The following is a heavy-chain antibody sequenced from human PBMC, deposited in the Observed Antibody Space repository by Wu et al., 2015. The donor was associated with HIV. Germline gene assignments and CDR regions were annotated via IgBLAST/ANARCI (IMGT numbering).Heavy chain of an antibody. CDR2: LIPMYGTA. D-gene: IGHD5-18*01. V-gene: IGHV1-69*13. Sequence: QVQLLQSGAEVKNPGSSVRVSCKASGATFSNYGLSWVRQAPGQGLEWVGRLIPMYGTADYAQKFQDRVTITADESTSTAYMDVSSLRSDDTAVYYCTGGGGRTSMDPFDFWGQGTLVTVSS. CDR1: GATFSNYG. J-gene: IGHJ4*02. CDR3: TGGGGRTSMDPFDF.